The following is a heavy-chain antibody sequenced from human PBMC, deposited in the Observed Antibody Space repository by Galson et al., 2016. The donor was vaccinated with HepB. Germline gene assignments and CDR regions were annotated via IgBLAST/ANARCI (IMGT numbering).Heavy chain of an antibody. CDR3: ARRQREEDIVVVVVVPGGFYYGMDV. CDR2: ITGTDYYT. Sequence: SLRLSCAASGFAFRTYSMNWVRQTPGKGLEWVASITGTDYYTYYADSIKDRFTISRDNPRNLLHLQMNSLRAEDTAVYYCARRQREEDIVVVVVVPGGFYYGMDVWGQGTTVTVSS. D-gene: IGHD2-15*01. V-gene: IGHV3-21*01. J-gene: IGHJ6*02. CDR1: GFAFRTYS.